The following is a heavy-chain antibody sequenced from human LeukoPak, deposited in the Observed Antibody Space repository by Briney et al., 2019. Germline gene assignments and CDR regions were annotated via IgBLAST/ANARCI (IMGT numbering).Heavy chain of an antibody. D-gene: IGHD3-10*01. CDR1: GGSFSTYA. CDR2: IIPFFGTP. CDR3: ARYKVPPHQDSSMVPGVYYYYGMDV. V-gene: IGHV1-69*13. Sequence: SVKVSCKASGGSFSTYAISWVRQAPAQGLEWMGGIIPFFGTPSYAQKFHGRVTITADESTNTAYMEVSSLRSEDTALYYCARYKVPPHQDSSMVPGVYYYYGMDVWGLGTTVTVSS. J-gene: IGHJ6*02.